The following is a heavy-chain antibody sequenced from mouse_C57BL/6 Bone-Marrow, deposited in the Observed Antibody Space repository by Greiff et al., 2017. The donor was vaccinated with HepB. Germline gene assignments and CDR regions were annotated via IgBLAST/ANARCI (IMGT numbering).Heavy chain of an antibody. J-gene: IGHJ4*01. V-gene: IGHV1-76*01. Sequence: QVQLKESGAELVRPGASVKLSCKASGYTFTDYYINWVKQRPGQGLEWIARIYPGSGNTYYNEKFKGKATLTAEKSSSTAYMQLSSLTSEDSAVYFCARERERENAMDYWGQGTSVTVSS. CDR3: ARERERENAMDY. CDR2: IYPGSGNT. CDR1: GYTFTDYY.